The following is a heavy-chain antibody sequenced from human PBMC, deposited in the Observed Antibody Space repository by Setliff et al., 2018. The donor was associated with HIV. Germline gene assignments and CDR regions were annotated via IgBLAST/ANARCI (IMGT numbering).Heavy chain of an antibody. CDR3: ARDIATTWGIVVVVAAPDFDL. V-gene: IGHV3-9*01. J-gene: IGHJ2*01. Sequence: PGGSLRLSCAGSGFSFPEYGLHWVRRPPGKGLEWVGSISWNSRSIVFADSVKGRFTISRDNAKNSLYLQMNSLRAEDTAVYYCARDIATTWGIVVVVAAPDFDLWGRGTLVTVSS. CDR1: GFSFPEYG. D-gene: IGHD2-15*01. CDR2: ISWNSRSI.